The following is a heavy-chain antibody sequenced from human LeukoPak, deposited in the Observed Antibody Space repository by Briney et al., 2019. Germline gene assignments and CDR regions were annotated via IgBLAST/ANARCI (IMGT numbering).Heavy chain of an antibody. CDR3: ASGRQLGY. D-gene: IGHD3-16*01. CDR2: IKEDGSEK. J-gene: IGHJ4*02. CDR1: GFTFSSYW. V-gene: IGHV3-7*01. Sequence: GGSLRLSYAASGFTFSSYWMSWVRQAPGKGLEWVANIKEDGSEKCHVDSVRGRFTISRDNAKNSLYLQMNSLRAEDTAVYYRASGRQLGYWGQGTLVTVS.